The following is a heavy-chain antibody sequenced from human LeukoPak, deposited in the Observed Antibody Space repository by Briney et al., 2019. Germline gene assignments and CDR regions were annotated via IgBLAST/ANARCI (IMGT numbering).Heavy chain of an antibody. Sequence: GASVKVSCKVSGYTLTELSMHWVRQAPGKGLEWMGGFDPEDGETIYAQKFQGRVTMTEDTSTDTAYMELSSLRSEDTAVYYCATDRRSSSWVDAFDIWGQGTMVTVSS. CDR3: ATDRRSSSWVDAFDI. J-gene: IGHJ3*02. CDR1: GYTLTELS. V-gene: IGHV1-24*01. D-gene: IGHD6-13*01. CDR2: FDPEDGET.